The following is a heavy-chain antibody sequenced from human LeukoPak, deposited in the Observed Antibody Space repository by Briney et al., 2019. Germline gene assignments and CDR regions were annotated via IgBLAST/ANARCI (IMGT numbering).Heavy chain of an antibody. CDR2: ISAYNGNT. CDR3: VLSRMRELMIDY. D-gene: IGHD1-26*01. V-gene: IGHV1-18*01. CDR1: GYTFTSYG. Sequence: ASVKVSCKSSGYTFTSYGISGVRQAPGQGLEWMGWISAYNGNTNYAQKLQGRVTMTTDTSTSTAYMELRSLRSDDTAVYYCVLSRMRELMIDYWGQVTLVTVSS. J-gene: IGHJ4*02.